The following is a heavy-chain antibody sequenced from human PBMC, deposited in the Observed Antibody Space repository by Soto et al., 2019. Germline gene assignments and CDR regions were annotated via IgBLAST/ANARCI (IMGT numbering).Heavy chain of an antibody. D-gene: IGHD6-19*01. CDR3: ARHVEKDSSGWPHFDY. Sequence: SETLSLTCTVSGGSISSSSYYWGWIRQPPGKGLEWIGSIYYSGSTYYNPSLKSRVTISVDTSKNQFSLKLSSVTAADTAVYYCARHVEKDSSGWPHFDYWGQGTLVTVSS. V-gene: IGHV4-39*01. CDR2: IYYSGST. CDR1: GGSISSSSYY. J-gene: IGHJ4*02.